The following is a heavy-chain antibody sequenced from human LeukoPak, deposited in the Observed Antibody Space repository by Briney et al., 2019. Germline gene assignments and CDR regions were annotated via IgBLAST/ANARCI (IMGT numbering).Heavy chain of an antibody. CDR1: GFTFSSYA. Sequence: GGSLRLSCAASGFTFSSYAMRWVRQAPGKGLEWVSSTTDSSSRTYYADSVKGRFTISRDNSKNTLSLQVSSLRTEDTAVYYCAKDRYSYAFEYSDSWGQGTLVTVSS. CDR2: TTDSSSRT. D-gene: IGHD5-18*01. V-gene: IGHV3-23*01. J-gene: IGHJ4*02. CDR3: AKDRYSYAFEYSDS.